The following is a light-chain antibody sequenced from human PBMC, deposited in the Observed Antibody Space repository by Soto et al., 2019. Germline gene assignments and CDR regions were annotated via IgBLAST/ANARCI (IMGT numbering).Light chain of an antibody. CDR1: SSDVGGYNH. CDR2: DVS. J-gene: IGLJ3*02. CDR3: LSYTSSKTGV. Sequence: QSALTQPASVSGSPGQSITISCTGTSSDVGGYNHVSWYQQHPGKAPQLMIYDVSNRPSGVSNRFSGSKSGNTASLTISGLQAEDEADYYCLSYTSSKTGVFGGGTKLTVL. V-gene: IGLV2-14*01.